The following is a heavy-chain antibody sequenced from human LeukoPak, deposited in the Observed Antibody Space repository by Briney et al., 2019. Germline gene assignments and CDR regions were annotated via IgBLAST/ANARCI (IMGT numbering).Heavy chain of an antibody. CDR2: IYYSGST. V-gene: IGHV4-59*12. J-gene: IGHJ4*02. Sequence: SETLSLTCTVSGGSISSYYWSWIRQPPGKGLEWIGYIYYSGSTNYNPSLKSRVTISVDTSKNQFSLKLSSVTAADAAVYYCARELRKYYYGSGSTRRPSFYFDSWGQGTLVTVSS. D-gene: IGHD3-10*01. CDR3: ARELRKYYYGSGSTRRPSFYFDS. CDR1: GGSISSYY.